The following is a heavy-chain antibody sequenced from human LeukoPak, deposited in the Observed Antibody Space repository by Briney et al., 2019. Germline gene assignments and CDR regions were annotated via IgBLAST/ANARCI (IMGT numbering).Heavy chain of an antibody. J-gene: IGHJ3*02. CDR3: ARDLAGPPQEAFDI. CDR2: IKKDGSER. Sequence: PGGSLRLSCAASGFTFSSYWMNWVRQAPGKGLEWVANIKKDGSERYYVDSVKGRFTISRDNTKKSLYLQMNNLRAEDTAVYFCARDLAGPPQEAFDIWGQGTMVTVSS. CDR1: GFTFSSYW. V-gene: IGHV3-7*01.